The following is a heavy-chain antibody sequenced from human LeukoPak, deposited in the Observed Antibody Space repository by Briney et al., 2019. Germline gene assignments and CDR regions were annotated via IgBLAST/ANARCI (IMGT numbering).Heavy chain of an antibody. CDR3: ARAPSSSWFDP. CDR1: GGSISSGGYY. CDR2: IFYTGNT. J-gene: IGHJ5*02. V-gene: IGHV4-61*08. Sequence: PSQTLSLTCTVSGGSISSGGYYWSWIRQHPGKGLEWIGYIFYTGNTNYNPSLKSRVTISVDTSKNQLSLNLRSVTAADTAVYYCARAPSSSWFDPWGQGTLVIVSS.